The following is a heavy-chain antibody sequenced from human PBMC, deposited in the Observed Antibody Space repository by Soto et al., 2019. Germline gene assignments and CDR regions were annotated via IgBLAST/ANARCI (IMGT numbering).Heavy chain of an antibody. CDR1: GFTFSSYW. D-gene: IGHD1-1*01. CDR3: ARVEGGTLYYYYGMDV. Sequence: PGGSLRLSCAASGFTFSSYWIHWVRQAPWKGLVWVSRINSDGSSTSYADSVKGRFTISRDNAKNTLYLQMNSLRAEDTAVYYCARVEGGTLYYYYGMDVWGQGTTVTVSS. CDR2: INSDGSST. J-gene: IGHJ6*02. V-gene: IGHV3-74*01.